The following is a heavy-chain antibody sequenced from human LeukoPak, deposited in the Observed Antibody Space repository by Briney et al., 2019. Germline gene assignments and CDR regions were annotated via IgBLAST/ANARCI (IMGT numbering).Heavy chain of an antibody. Sequence: PGGSLRLSCAASGFTFSRYWMHWVRQAPGKGLESVGRESKVDGGTIDYAAPVKDRFTISRDDSTNTLYLQMNSLKTEDTAVYYCTADLPNWGAVAHDYWGQGTLVSVSP. CDR3: TADLPNWGAVAHDY. J-gene: IGHJ4*02. CDR1: GFTFSRYW. D-gene: IGHD7-27*01. V-gene: IGHV3-15*04. CDR2: ESKVDGGTI.